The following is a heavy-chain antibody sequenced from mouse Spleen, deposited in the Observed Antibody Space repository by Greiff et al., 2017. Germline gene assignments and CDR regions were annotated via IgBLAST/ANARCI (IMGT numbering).Heavy chain of an antibody. Sequence: DVKLVESGGGLVKPGGSLKLSCAASGFAFSSYDMSWVRQTPEKRLEWVAYISSGGGSTYYPDTVKGRFTISRDNAKNTLYLQMSSLKSEDTAMYYCARHDGSTWYFDVWGAGTTVTVSS. V-gene: IGHV5-12-1*01. CDR3: ARHDGSTWYFDV. J-gene: IGHJ1*01. CDR2: ISSGGGST. D-gene: IGHD1-1*01. CDR1: GFAFSSYD.